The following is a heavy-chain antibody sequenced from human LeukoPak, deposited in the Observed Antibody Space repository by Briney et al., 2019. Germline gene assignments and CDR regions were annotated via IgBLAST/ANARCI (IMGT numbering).Heavy chain of an antibody. D-gene: IGHD3-22*01. CDR1: GFTFTQYA. V-gene: IGHV3-73*01. CDR3: TRHPYYYDSSGYG. J-gene: IGHJ4*02. Sequence: GGSLRLSCAASGFTFTQYAIHWVRQAPAKGLEWVGRIRSKANSYATAYAASVKGRFTISRDDSKNTAYLQMNSLKTEDTAVYYCTRHPYYYDSSGYGWGQGTLVTVSS. CDR2: IRSKANSYAT.